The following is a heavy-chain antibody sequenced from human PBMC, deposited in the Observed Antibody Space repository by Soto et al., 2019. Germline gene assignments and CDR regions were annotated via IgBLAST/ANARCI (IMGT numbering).Heavy chain of an antibody. CDR1: GFTFSDYY. Sequence: QVQLVESGGGLVKPGGSLRLSCAASGFTFSDYYMSWIRQAPGKGLGWVSYISSSSSYTKDPDSVKGRFTISRDDAKNSLYLQMNSLRAEDTAVYYCARSYGTSGYYRAIDYWGQGPLVTVSS. CDR3: ARSYGTSGYYRAIDY. J-gene: IGHJ4*02. V-gene: IGHV3-11*06. CDR2: ISSSSSYT. D-gene: IGHD3-22*01.